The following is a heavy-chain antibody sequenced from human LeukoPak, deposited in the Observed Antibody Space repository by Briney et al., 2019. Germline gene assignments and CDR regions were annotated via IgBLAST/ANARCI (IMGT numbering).Heavy chain of an antibody. V-gene: IGHV4-39*01. CDR2: IYYSGST. J-gene: IGHJ4*02. CDR1: GFTLSTYV. CDR3: RKYVEYSSSGSYFDY. Sequence: PGGSLRLSCAASGFTLSTYVMSWVRQPPGKGLEWIGSIYYSGSTYYNPPLKSRVTISVDTSKNQFSLKLSSVTAADTAVYYCRKYVEYSSSGSYFDYWGQGTLVTVSS. D-gene: IGHD6-6*01.